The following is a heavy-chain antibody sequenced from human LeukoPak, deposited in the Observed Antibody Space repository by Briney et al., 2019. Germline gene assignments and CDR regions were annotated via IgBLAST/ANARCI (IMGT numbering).Heavy chain of an antibody. CDR3: AKDSAKS. D-gene: IGHD2-15*01. CDR1: GFTFSSYA. Sequence: GGSLRLSCAASGFTFSSYAMSWVRQAPGKGLEWVSGISWNSGSIGYADSVKGRFTISRDNAKNSLYLQMNSLRAEDTALYYCAKDSAKSWGQGTLVTVSS. V-gene: IGHV3-9*01. CDR2: ISWNSGSI. J-gene: IGHJ4*02.